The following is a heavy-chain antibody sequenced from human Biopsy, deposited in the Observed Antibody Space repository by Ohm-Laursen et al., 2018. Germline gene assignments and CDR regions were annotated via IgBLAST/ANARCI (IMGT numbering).Heavy chain of an antibody. CDR2: ISVYNGNT. CDR1: GYTFGNYG. D-gene: IGHD1-26*01. Sequence: SVKVSCKASGYTFGNYGISWVRRAPGQGLERMGWISVYNGNTDYPHKFQGRVTMTTDTSTSTAYMELRSLTSDDTAIYYCARDVVGRGASFFDFWGQGTSVTVSS. CDR3: ARDVVGRGASFFDF. V-gene: IGHV1-18*01. J-gene: IGHJ4*02.